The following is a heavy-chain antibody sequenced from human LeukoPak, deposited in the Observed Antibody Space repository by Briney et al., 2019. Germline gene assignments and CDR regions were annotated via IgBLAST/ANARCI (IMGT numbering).Heavy chain of an antibody. D-gene: IGHD1-26*01. V-gene: IGHV1-8*01. CDR1: GYTFTSYD. J-gene: IGHJ6*03. CDR2: MNPNSGNT. CDR3: ARTRALKWELPRKYYYYYMDV. Sequence: ASVKVSCKASGYTFTSYDINWVRQATGQGLEWMGWMNPNSGNTGYAQKFQGRVTMTRNTSISTAYMELSSLRSEDTAVYYCARTRALKWELPRKYYYYYMDVWGKGTTVTISS.